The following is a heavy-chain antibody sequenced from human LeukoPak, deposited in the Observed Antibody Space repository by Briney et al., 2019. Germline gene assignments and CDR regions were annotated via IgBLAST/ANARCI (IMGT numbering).Heavy chain of an antibody. CDR1: GFTFSSYA. V-gene: IGHV3-23*01. CDR3: AKDSFSAFWGGFQNYFDY. D-gene: IGHD3-3*01. Sequence: QSGGSLRLSCAASGFTFSSYAMSWVRQAPGKGLEWVSAISGSGSSTYYADSVKGRFTISRDNSKNTLYLQMNSLRAEDTAVYYCAKDSFSAFWGGFQNYFDYWGQGTLVTVSS. J-gene: IGHJ4*02. CDR2: ISGSGSST.